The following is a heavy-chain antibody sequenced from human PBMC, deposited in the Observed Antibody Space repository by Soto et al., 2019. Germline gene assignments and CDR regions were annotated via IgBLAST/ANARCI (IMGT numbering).Heavy chain of an antibody. D-gene: IGHD2-8*02. V-gene: IGHV1-8*02. CDR3: ARGGSYWARRHYFDS. J-gene: IGHJ4*02. Sequence: QVQLVQSGAEMKKPGASVKVSCKASGYTFSSYDINWVRQAAGLGPEWMGSVTPRNGDTAFAQKYQGRVTMTSNTSMSTVYMELSHLRSDDTAVYYCARGGSYWARRHYFDSWGQGTLVTVSS. CDR1: GYTFSSYD. CDR2: VTPRNGDT.